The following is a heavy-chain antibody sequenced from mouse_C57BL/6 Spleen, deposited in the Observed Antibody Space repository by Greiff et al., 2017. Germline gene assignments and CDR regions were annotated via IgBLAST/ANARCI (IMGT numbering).Heavy chain of an antibody. V-gene: IGHV3-6*01. CDR1: GYSITSGYY. J-gene: IGHJ2*01. CDR2: ISYDGSN. D-gene: IGHD2-3*01. Sequence: EVKLMESGPGLVKPSQSLSLTCSVTGYSITSGYYWNWIRQFPGNKLEWMGYISYDGSNNYNPSLKNRISITRDTSKNQFFLKLNSVTTEDTATYYCARGYDGYYEGYFDDWGQGTTLTVSS. CDR3: ARGYDGYYEGYFDD.